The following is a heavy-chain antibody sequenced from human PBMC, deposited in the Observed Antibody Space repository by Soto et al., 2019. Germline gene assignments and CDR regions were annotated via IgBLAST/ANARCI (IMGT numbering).Heavy chain of an antibody. D-gene: IGHD2-2*01. CDR3: ARAWVRYCSSVSCPGDY. CDR2: ISPSDGST. J-gene: IGHJ4*02. Sequence: QVQLVQSGAEVKKPGASVKVSCQASGYTFTGFYMHWVRQAPGQGLEWMGIISPSDGSTSYAQNFQVRVTMTRDTSTSTAYMELSSLRSEDTAVYYCARAWVRYCSSVSCPGDYWGQGTLVTVSS. V-gene: IGHV1-46*01. CDR1: GYTFTGFY.